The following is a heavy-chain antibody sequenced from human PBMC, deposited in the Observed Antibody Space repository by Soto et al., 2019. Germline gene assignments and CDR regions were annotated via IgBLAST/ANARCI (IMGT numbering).Heavy chain of an antibody. V-gene: IGHV1-18*01. Sequence: QVQLVQSGAEVKKPGASVKVSCKVSGYTFTSYGISWVRQAPGQGLEWMGWISAYNGNTNYAQRLQGRGTLTTDTATSTAYLALGRLISDDTAVYFCAIDLALNVNTTQEFDSWGEGKLVTVPS. CDR3: AIDLALNVNTTQEFDS. CDR2: ISAYNGNT. D-gene: IGHD5-18*01. J-gene: IGHJ4*02. CDR1: GYTFTSYG.